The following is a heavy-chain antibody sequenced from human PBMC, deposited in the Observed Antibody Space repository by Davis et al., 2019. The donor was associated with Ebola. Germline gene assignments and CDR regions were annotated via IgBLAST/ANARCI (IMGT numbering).Heavy chain of an antibody. CDR2: ISGSGGST. CDR1: GLTFHNYV. CDR3: AKLIGVLEY. J-gene: IGHJ4*02. V-gene: IGHV3-23*01. Sequence: GESLKISCAASGLTFHNYVMTWVRQAPGKGLEWVSAISGSGGSTYYADSVKGRFTISRDNPKNTLYLQMNRLRAEDTAVYYCAKLIGVLEYWGQGNLVTVSS.